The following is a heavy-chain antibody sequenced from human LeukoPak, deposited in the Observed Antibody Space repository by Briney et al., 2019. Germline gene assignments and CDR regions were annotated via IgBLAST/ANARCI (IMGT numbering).Heavy chain of an antibody. CDR2: ISWNSGSI. Sequence: GGSLRLSCAASGFTFDDYAMHWVRQAPGKGLEWVSGISWNSGSIGYADSVKGRFTISRDNAKNSLYLQMNSLRAEDTALYYCAKDEGRYYGSGGMDVWGQGTTVTVSS. CDR3: AKDEGRYYGSGGMDV. V-gene: IGHV3-9*01. D-gene: IGHD3-10*01. J-gene: IGHJ6*02. CDR1: GFTFDDYA.